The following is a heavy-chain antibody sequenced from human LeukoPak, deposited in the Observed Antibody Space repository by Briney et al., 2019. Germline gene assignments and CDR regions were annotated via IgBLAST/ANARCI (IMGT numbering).Heavy chain of an antibody. CDR3: AKDPIRGRIVVVYYFDY. V-gene: IGHV3-11*04. J-gene: IGHJ4*02. CDR2: ISSSGSTI. D-gene: IGHD3-22*01. CDR1: GFTFSDYY. Sequence: PGGSLRLSCAASGFTFSDYYMSWIRQAPGRGLEWVSYISSSGSTIYYADSVKGRFTISRDNAKNSLYLQMNSLRAEDTAVYYCAKDPIRGRIVVVYYFDYWGQGTLVTVSS.